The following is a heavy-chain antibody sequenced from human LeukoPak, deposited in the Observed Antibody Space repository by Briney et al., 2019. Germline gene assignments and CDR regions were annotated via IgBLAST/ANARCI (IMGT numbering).Heavy chain of an antibody. D-gene: IGHD3-16*01. V-gene: IGHV3-23*01. CDR3: ARDWGLYYYGMDV. CDR1: GFTFSSYA. CDR2: ISGSGGST. J-gene: IGHJ6*02. Sequence: GGSLRLSCAASGFTFSSYAMSWVRQAPGKGLEWVSAISGSGGSTYYADSVKGRFTISRDNSKNTLYLQMNSLRAEDTAVYYCARDWGLYYYGMDVWGQGTTVTVSS.